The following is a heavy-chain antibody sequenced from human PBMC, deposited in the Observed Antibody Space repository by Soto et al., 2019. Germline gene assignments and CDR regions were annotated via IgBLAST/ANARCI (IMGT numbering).Heavy chain of an antibody. CDR3: ARVGTGFDP. J-gene: IGHJ5*02. CDR2: IDQGGGEK. D-gene: IGHD1-7*01. Sequence: EVQVVESGGGLVQPGGSLRLSCAASGFSFSDYWMDWVRQAQGKGLEWVANIDQGGGEKHSVDSVQGRFPISPDNDKHSLYLQMKSLRASDAAVYYWARVGTGFDPWGQGTLVTVSS. CDR1: GFSFSDYW. V-gene: IGHV3-7*05.